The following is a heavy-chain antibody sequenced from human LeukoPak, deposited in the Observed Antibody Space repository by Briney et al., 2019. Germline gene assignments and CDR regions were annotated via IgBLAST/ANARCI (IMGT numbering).Heavy chain of an antibody. CDR3: ARQSLWLVRGGGDY. CDR1: GGSISSSSYY. CDR2: IYYSGST. D-gene: IGHD6-19*01. Sequence: PSETLSLTCTVSGGSISSSSYYWGWIRQPPGKGLEWIGSIYYSGSTYYNPSLKSRVTISVDTSKNQFSLKLSSVTAADTAVYYCARQSLWLVRGGGDYWGQGTLVTVSS. J-gene: IGHJ4*02. V-gene: IGHV4-39*01.